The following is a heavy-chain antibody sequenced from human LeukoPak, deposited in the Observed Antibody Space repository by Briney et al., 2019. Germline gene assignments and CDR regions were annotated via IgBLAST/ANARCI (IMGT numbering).Heavy chain of an antibody. CDR2: IIPIFGTA. J-gene: IGHJ4*02. D-gene: IGHD3-3*01. V-gene: IGHV1-69*05. Sequence: SVKVSCKASGGTFISYAISWVRQAPGQGLEGMGRIIPIFGTANYAQKFQGRVTITTDESTSTAYMELSSLRSEDTAVYYCAREPTVRSGYFDYWGQGTLVTVSS. CDR1: GGTFISYA. CDR3: AREPTVRSGYFDY.